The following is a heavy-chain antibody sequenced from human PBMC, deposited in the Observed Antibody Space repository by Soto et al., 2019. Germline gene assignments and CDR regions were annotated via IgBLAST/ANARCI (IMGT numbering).Heavy chain of an antibody. CDR2: IHPGDSDT. J-gene: IGHJ5*02. CDR3: ARHNRYSSTWFEGWFDP. V-gene: IGHV5-51*01. Sequence: ETLKISCQGSVYSFTTYCGGWVRQLPRRGLEWMGIIHPGDSDTRYSPFFQGQVTISADKSISTAYLQWSSLKASDTAMYYCARHNRYSSTWFEGWFDPWGQGTLVTVSS. CDR1: VYSFTTYC. D-gene: IGHD6-13*01.